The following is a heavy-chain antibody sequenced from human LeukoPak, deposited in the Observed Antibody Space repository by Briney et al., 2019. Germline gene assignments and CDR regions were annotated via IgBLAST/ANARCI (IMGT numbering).Heavy chain of an antibody. V-gene: IGHV1-69*05. Sequence: ASVKVSCKASGGTFSSHAISWVRQAPGQGLEWMGRIIPIFGTANYAQKFQGRVTITTDESTSTAYMELSSLRSEDTAVYYCASHRTYYYDSDYWGQGTLVTVSS. J-gene: IGHJ4*02. D-gene: IGHD3-22*01. CDR1: GGTFSSHA. CDR3: ASHRTYYYDSDY. CDR2: IIPIFGTA.